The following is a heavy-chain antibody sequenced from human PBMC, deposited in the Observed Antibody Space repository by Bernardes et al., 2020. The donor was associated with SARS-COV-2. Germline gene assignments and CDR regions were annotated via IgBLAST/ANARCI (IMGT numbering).Heavy chain of an antibody. J-gene: IGHJ4*02. CDR1: GFTFSSYT. Sequence: GSLRLSCAASGFTFSSYTMNWVRQAPGKGLEWVSSITFSSSYIYYGDSVKGRFTISRDNAKNSLYLQMNSLRAEDTALYFCARDDTGDLDYWGQGTLVTVSS. CDR2: ITFSSSYI. CDR3: ARDDTGDLDY. D-gene: IGHD7-27*01. V-gene: IGHV3-21*01.